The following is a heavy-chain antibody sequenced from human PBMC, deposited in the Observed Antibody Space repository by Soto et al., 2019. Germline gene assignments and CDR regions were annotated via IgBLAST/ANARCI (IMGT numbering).Heavy chain of an antibody. J-gene: IGHJ2*01. D-gene: IGHD5-18*01. CDR2: NLPLFNIS. CDR3: ARRRLGFGSWYFDL. V-gene: IGHV1-69*01. CDR1: GGAFSSYA. Sequence: QVQLVQSGAEVKKPGSSVKVSCKASGGAFSSYAISWVRQAPGQGLEWMGGNLPLFNISNYAQEFQGRVTITADERTNTAYMDLSNLTSEDTAVYYCARRRLGFGSWYFDLWRRGTLITVSS.